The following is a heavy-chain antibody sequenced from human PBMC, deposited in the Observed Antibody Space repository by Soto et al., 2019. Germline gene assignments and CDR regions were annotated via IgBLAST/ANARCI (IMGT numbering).Heavy chain of an antibody. Sequence: ASVKVSCKASGYTFTSYYMHWVRQAPGQGLEWMGIINPSGGSTSYAQKFQGRVTMTRDTSTSTVYMELSSLRSEDTAVYYCARVGAVPAAMTYYYYYGMDVWGQGTTVTV. CDR2: INPSGGST. J-gene: IGHJ6*02. V-gene: IGHV1-46*01. CDR1: GYTFTSYY. D-gene: IGHD2-2*01. CDR3: ARVGAVPAAMTYYYYYGMDV.